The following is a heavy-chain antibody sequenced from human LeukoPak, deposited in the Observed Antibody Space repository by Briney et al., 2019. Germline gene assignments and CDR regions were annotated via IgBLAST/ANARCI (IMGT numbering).Heavy chain of an antibody. Sequence: GRSLRLSCAASGFTFSSYGMHWGRQAPGKGLEGVAVIWYDGSNKYYADSVKGRFTISRDNSKNTLYLQMNSLRAEDTAVYYCAKDATASPYFHWFDNWGQGTQVIVSS. CDR3: AKDATASPYFHWFDN. V-gene: IGHV3-33*06. D-gene: IGHD2/OR15-2a*01. CDR2: IWYDGSNK. J-gene: IGHJ4*02. CDR1: GFTFSSYG.